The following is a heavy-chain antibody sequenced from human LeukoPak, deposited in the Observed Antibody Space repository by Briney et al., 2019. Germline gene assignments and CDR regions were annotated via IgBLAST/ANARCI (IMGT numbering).Heavy chain of an antibody. V-gene: IGHV3-33*01. Sequence: PGGSLRLSCAASGFTFSSYGMHWVRQAPGKGLEWVAVIWYDGSNKYYADSVKGRFTISRDNSKNTLYLQMNSLRAEDTAVYYCARDWQDGDDYYVDVWGKGTTVTVSS. J-gene: IGHJ6*03. CDR3: ARDWQDGDDYYVDV. CDR1: GFTFSSYG. CDR2: IWYDGSNK.